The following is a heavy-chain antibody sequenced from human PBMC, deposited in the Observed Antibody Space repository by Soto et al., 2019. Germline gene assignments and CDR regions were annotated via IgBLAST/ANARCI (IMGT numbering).Heavy chain of an antibody. D-gene: IGHD3-3*01. CDR3: ARDRDGVGNNWFDP. CDR2: IWYDGSNK. V-gene: IGHV3-33*01. J-gene: IGHJ5*02. CDR1: GFTFSSYG. Sequence: PGGSLRLSCAASGFTFSSYGMHWVRQAPGKGLEWVAVIWYDGSNKYYADSVKGRFTISRDNSKNTLYLQMNSLRAEDTAVYYCARDRDGVGNNWFDPWGQGTLVTVSS.